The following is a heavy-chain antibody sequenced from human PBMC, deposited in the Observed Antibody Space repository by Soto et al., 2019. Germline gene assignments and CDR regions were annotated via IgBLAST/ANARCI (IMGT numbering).Heavy chain of an antibody. V-gene: IGHV1-3*01. CDR2: INAGNGNT. D-gene: IGHD3-22*01. CDR1: GYTFTSYI. CDR3: ARAAYYYDGSGTPFDY. Sequence: ASVKVSCKASGYTFTSYIIHWVRQAPGQRLEWMGWINAGNGNTKFPQKFQGRVTITRDTSASTAYMELSSLRSEDTAVYYCARAAYYYDGSGTPFDYWGQGALVTVSS. J-gene: IGHJ4*02.